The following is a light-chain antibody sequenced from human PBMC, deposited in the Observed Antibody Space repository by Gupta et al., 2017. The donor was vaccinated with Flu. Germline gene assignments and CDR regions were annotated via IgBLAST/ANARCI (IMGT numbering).Light chain of an antibody. J-gene: IGLJ2*01. Sequence: FLLTQPHSVSESPGKTVTISCTRSSGSIASNYVQWYQQRPGSSPITVIYEDNQRPSGVPARGAGSIDSSSNSASLTIAGRRTEDEADYYCQSYDLPVVFGGGTKLTGL. V-gene: IGLV6-57*01. CDR1: SGSIASNY. CDR2: EDN. CDR3: QSYDLPVV.